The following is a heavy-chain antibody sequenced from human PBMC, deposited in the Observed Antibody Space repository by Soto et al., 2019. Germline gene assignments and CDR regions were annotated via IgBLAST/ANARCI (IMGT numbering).Heavy chain of an antibody. V-gene: IGHV3-23*01. D-gene: IGHD5-12*01. J-gene: IGHJ4*02. CDR2: ISGSGGST. Sequence: GGSLRLSCAASGFTFISYAMSWVLQAPWKGLEWVSAISGSGGSTYYADSVKGRFTISRDNSKNTLYLQMNSLRAEDTAVYYCAKEGSMATITIGWYYWGQVTLVTVS. CDR1: GFTFISYA. CDR3: AKEGSMATITIGWYY.